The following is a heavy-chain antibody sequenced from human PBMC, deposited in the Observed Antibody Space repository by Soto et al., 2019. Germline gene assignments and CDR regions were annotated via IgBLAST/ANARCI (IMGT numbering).Heavy chain of an antibody. CDR3: AHDSHGGNTYFDL. J-gene: IGHJ4*02. D-gene: IGHD1-26*01. V-gene: IGHV4-30-4*01. CDR2: IYFSGST. Sequence: VQLQESGPGLVRPSETLSFTCTVSGGSISSGNFYWSWIRQPPGKGLEWIGYIYFSGSTSYSPYLKSRLTISLNTSNNQFSLKLTSVTAADTAVYYCAHDSHGGNTYFDLWGQGALVTVSS. CDR1: GGSISSGNFY.